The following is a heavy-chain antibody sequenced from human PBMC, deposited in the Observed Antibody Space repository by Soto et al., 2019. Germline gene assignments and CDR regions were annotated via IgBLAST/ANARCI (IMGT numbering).Heavy chain of an antibody. CDR3: ARLVYDSRLNYLYFDY. Sequence: SETLSLTCDVSGVSISSGNWWSWVRQPPGKGLEWIGEVYYDGSANYHPSLESRVTISVDRPKNQFSLRLNSVTAADTAKYYCARLVYDSRLNYLYFDYWGQGTLVTVS. CDR2: VYYDGSA. V-gene: IGHV4-4*02. CDR1: GVSISSGNW. J-gene: IGHJ4*02. D-gene: IGHD3-22*01.